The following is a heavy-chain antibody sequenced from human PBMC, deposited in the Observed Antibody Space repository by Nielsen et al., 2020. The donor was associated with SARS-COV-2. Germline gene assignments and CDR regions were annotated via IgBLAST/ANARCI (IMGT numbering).Heavy chain of an antibody. CDR2: IYYSGST. CDR3: ARTSVDMAGSVWSSYYVLDV. CDR1: GGSISSYY. J-gene: IGHJ6*02. Sequence: SETLSLTCTVSGGSISSYYWSWIRQPPGKGLEWIGYIYYSGSTNYNPSLKSRIAIFVDTSKKQFSLKLNSVTAADTAVYYCARTSVDMAGSVWSSYYVLDVWGQGTTVTVSS. D-gene: IGHD5-24*01. V-gene: IGHV4-59*12.